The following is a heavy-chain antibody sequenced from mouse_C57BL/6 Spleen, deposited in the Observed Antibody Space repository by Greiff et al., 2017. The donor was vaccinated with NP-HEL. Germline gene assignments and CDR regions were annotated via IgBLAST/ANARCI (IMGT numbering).Heavy chain of an antibody. CDR2: ISYDGSN. V-gene: IGHV3-6*01. Sequence: EVQLQESGPGLVKPSQSLSLTCSVTGYSITSGYYWNWIRQFPGNKLEWMGYISYDGSNNYNPSLKNRISITRDTSKNQFFLKLNSVTTEDTATYYCARESYYYGSSYGYFDVWGTGTTVTVSS. CDR1: GYSITSGYY. J-gene: IGHJ1*03. CDR3: ARESYYYGSSYGYFDV. D-gene: IGHD1-1*01.